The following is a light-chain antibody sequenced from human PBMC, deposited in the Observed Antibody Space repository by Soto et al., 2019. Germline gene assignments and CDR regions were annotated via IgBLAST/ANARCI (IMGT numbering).Light chain of an antibody. J-gene: IGKJ4*01. CDR2: GVS. Sequence: EIVLTQSPDTLSLSPGERASLSCRVIQSVSSNYLAWYQQTPGQAPRLLSDGVSTRATGIPDRFRGSGSGTDVTLTITRLEPEDLAVYWCQQYDESPIFGGGTKVEIK. V-gene: IGKV3-20*01. CDR1: QSVSSNY. CDR3: QQYDESPI.